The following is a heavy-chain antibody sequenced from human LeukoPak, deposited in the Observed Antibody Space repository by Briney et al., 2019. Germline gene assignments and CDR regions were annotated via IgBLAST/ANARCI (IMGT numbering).Heavy chain of an antibody. J-gene: IGHJ4*02. CDR2: ISSSSSTI. D-gene: IGHD3-10*01. Sequence: PGGSLRLSCSASGFTFSSYSMNWVRQAPGKGLEWVTYISSSSSTIYYAVSVKGRFIISRDNAKNSLYLQMNSLRAEDTAVYYCARDPGDLWFGESLYFDYWGRGTLVTVSS. V-gene: IGHV3-48*04. CDR1: GFTFSSYS. CDR3: ARDPGDLWFGESLYFDY.